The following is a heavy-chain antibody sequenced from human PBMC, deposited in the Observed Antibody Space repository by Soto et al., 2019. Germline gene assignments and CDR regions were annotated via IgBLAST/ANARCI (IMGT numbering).Heavy chain of an antibody. CDR2: IYYSGST. CDR1: GGSISNSSCC. J-gene: IGHJ5*02. D-gene: IGHD5-18*01. V-gene: IGHV4-61*01. Sequence: SETLSLTCSVSGGSISNSSCCWIWNRQPPGKGLEWLGCIYYSGSTNYNPPLKSRVTISVDTSKSQFSLKLSSVTAADTAVFYFAKDSGYNYGYFPLFDPWGQGTLVTVSS. CDR3: AKDSGYNYGYFPLFDP.